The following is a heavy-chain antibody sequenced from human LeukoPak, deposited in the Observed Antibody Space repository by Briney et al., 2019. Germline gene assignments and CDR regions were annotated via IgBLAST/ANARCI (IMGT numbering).Heavy chain of an antibody. D-gene: IGHD3-22*01. V-gene: IGHV3-9*01. J-gene: IGHJ4*02. CDR1: GFTFDDYA. Sequence: GGSLRLSCAASGFTFDDYAMHWVRQAPGKGLEWVSGISWNSGSIGYADSVKGRFTISRDNAKNSLYLQTNSLRAEDTALYYCAKGSHYYDSSGFGYWGQGTLVAVSS. CDR3: AKGSHYYDSSGFGY. CDR2: ISWNSGSI.